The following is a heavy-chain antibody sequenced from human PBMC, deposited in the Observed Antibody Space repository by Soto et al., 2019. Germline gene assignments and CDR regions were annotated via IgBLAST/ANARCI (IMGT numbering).Heavy chain of an antibody. J-gene: IGHJ4*02. V-gene: IGHV5-51*01. CDR3: ARLGSSSSWPFFNFDY. Sequence: GESLKISCKGSGYSFTSYWIGWVRQMPGKGLEWMGIIYPGDSDTRYIPSFQGQVTISADKSISTAYLQWSSLKASDTAMYYCARLGSSSSWPFFNFDYWGQGTLVTVSS. CDR1: GYSFTSYW. D-gene: IGHD6-13*01. CDR2: IYPGDSDT.